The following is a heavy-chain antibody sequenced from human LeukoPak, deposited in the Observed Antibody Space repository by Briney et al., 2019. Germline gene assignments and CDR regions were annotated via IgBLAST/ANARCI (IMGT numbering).Heavy chain of an antibody. V-gene: IGHV3-30-3*02. D-gene: IGHD2-8*01. Sequence: GGSLRLSCAASGFTFSSYAMHWVRQAPGKGLEWVAVISYDGSNKYYADSVKGRFTISRDNSKNTLYLQMNSLRAEDTAVYYCAKPALIWGQGTLVTVSS. CDR2: ISYDGSNK. CDR1: GFTFSSYA. CDR3: AKPALI. J-gene: IGHJ4*02.